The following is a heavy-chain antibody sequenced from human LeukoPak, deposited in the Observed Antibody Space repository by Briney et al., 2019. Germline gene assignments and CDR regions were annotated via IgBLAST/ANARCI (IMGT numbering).Heavy chain of an antibody. CDR2: ISGSGDST. D-gene: IGHD6-13*01. V-gene: IGHV3-23*01. Sequence: GGSLRLSCAASGFTFSSYAMTWVRQAPGRGLEWVSAISGSGDSTFYADSVKGRFTISRDKSKNTLYLQMDSLRAEDTAVYYCAKDRVYSSSWYGGLDYWGQGTLVTVSS. CDR3: AKDRVYSSSWYGGLDY. J-gene: IGHJ4*02. CDR1: GFTFSSYA.